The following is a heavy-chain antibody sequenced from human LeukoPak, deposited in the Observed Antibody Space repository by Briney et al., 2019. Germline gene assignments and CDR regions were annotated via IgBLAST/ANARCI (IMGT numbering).Heavy chain of an antibody. CDR1: GGTFSSYA. J-gene: IGHJ4*02. CDR2: IIPIFGTA. Sequence: SVKVSCKASGGTFSSYAISWVRQAPGQGLEWMGGIIPIFGTANYAQKFQGRVTITADESTSTAYMELSSLRSEDTAVYYCARDRAQEVNRFDYWGQGTLVTVSS. CDR3: ARDRAQEVNRFDY. D-gene: IGHD3-10*01. V-gene: IGHV1-69*13.